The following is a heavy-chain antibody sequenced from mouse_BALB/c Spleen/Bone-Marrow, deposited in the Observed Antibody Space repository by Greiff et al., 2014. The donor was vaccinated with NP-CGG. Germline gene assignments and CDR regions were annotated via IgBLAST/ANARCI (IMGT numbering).Heavy chain of an antibody. V-gene: IGHV5-6*01. D-gene: IGHD2-10*02. Sequence: VQLKESGGDLVKPGGSLKLSCAASGFTFSSYGMSWVRQTPDKRLEWVATISSGGGYTYYPDSVKGRFTISRDNAKNTLYLQMSSLKSEDTAMYYCARRGYGNSYWYFDVWGAGTTVTVSS. CDR3: ARRGYGNSYWYFDV. CDR2: ISSGGGYT. J-gene: IGHJ1*01. CDR1: GFTFSSYG.